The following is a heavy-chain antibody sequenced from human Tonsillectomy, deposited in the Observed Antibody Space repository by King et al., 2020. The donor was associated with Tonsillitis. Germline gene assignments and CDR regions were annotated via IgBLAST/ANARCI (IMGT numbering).Heavy chain of an antibody. D-gene: IGHD3-9*01. CDR2: IDYSGST. CDR1: GGSISSGDYY. CDR3: ARVADDILTGYIWCWFDP. V-gene: IGHV4-30-4*01. Sequence: VQLQESGPGLVKPSQTLSLTCTVSGGSISSGDYYWSWLRQPPGKGLEWIGYIDYSGSTYYNPSLKSRVTISVDTSKNQFSLKLSSVPAADTAVFFCARVADDILTGYIWCWFDPWGQGTRVTVSS. J-gene: IGHJ5*02.